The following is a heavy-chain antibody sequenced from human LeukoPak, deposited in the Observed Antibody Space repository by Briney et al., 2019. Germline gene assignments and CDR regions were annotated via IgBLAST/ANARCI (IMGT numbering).Heavy chain of an antibody. Sequence: LRLFCGASGFSFSEYYMSWVRQPPGKGLEWIGFIYYSGSTNYNPSLKSRVTISVDRSKNQFSLKLSSVTAADTAVYYCARDSGYCSTTSCYSDAFDFWGQGTMVTVSS. J-gene: IGHJ3*01. V-gene: IGHV4-59*01. D-gene: IGHD2-2*02. CDR1: GFSFSEYY. CDR2: IYYSGST. CDR3: ARDSGYCSTTSCYSDAFDF.